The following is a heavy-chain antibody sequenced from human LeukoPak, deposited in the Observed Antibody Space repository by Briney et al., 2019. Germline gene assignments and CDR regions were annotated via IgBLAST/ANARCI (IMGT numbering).Heavy chain of an antibody. J-gene: IGHJ4*02. V-gene: IGHV3-30-3*01. D-gene: IGHD3-9*01. CDR3: ARQFAPYDILTGYPLDY. CDR1: GFTFSSYA. Sequence: GGSLRLSCAASGFTFSSYAMHWVRQAPGKGLEWVAVISYDGSNKYYADSVKGRFTISGDNSKNTLYLQMNSLRAEDTAVYYCARQFAPYDILTGYPLDYWGQGTLVTVSS. CDR2: ISYDGSNK.